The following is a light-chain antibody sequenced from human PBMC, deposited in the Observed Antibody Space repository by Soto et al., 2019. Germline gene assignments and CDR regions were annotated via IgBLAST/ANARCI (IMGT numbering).Light chain of an antibody. Sequence: QSALAQPPSASGSPGQSVTISCTGTSSDVGGYNYVSWYQQHPGKAPKLMIYEVSKRPSGVPDRFSGSKSGNTASLTVSGLQAEFVAEYYCSSYAGINIYVFVTGTKVTVL. CDR3: SSYAGINIYV. CDR1: SSDVGGYNY. CDR2: EVS. V-gene: IGLV2-8*01. J-gene: IGLJ1*01.